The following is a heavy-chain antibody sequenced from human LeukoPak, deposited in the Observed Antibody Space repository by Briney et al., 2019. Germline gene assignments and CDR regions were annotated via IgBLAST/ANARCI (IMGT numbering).Heavy chain of an antibody. D-gene: IGHD2-8*02. Sequence: PGGSLRLLCAASGFTLGTCWMSWVRRAPGKGLDWVANIKQDGRETYYVDSVRGRFTISRDNATKSLYLQMNSLRADDTAVYCCAIDCESAYWVDYFDYWGQGTLVTVSS. CDR1: GFTLGTCW. CDR2: IKQDGRET. V-gene: IGHV3-7*01. J-gene: IGHJ4*02. CDR3: AIDCESAYWVDYFDY.